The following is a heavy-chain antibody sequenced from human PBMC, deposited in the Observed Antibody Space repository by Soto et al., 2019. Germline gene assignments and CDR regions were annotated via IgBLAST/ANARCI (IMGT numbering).Heavy chain of an antibody. CDR1: GGSISSDDYY. CDR2: IHYSGST. V-gene: IGHV4-30-4*01. Sequence: QVQLQESGPGLVKPSQTLSLTCTVSGGSISSDDYYWSWIRQPPGKGLEWIGYIHYSGSTGYNPSLKSRVTISVDTSKNQFSLKLSSVTAADTAMYFCARVRRDGYNYKGNWFDSWGQGTLVTVSS. J-gene: IGHJ5*01. D-gene: IGHD5-12*01. CDR3: ARVRRDGYNYKGNWFDS.